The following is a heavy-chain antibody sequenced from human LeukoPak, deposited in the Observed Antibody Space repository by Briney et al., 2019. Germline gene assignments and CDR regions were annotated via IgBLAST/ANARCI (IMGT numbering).Heavy chain of an antibody. J-gene: IGHJ4*02. CDR3: ARAQWLIYYFDY. CDR1: GGSISSYY. CDR2: IYYSGST. D-gene: IGHD6-19*01. V-gene: IGHV4-59*01. Sequence: PSETLSLTCTVSGGSISSYYWSWIRQPPGKGLEWIGYIYYSGSTNYNPSLKSRVTISVDTSKNQFSLKLSSVTAADTAVYYCARAQWLIYYFDYWGQGTLVTVSS.